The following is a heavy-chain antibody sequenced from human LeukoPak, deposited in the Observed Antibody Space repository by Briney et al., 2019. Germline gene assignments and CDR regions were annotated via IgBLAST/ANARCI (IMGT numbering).Heavy chain of an antibody. CDR2: IYSGGST. CDR1: GFTVSSNY. V-gene: IGHV3-66*01. CDR3: ANTMVRGVIYFDY. D-gene: IGHD3-10*01. Sequence: GGSLRLSCAASGFTVSSNYMSWVRQAPGKGLEWVSVIYSGGSTYYADSVKGRFTISRDNSKNTLYLQMNSLGAEDTAVYYCANTMVRGVIYFDYWGQGTLVTVSS. J-gene: IGHJ4*02.